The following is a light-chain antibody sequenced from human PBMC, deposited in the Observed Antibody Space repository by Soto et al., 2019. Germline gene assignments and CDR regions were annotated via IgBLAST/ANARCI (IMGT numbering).Light chain of an antibody. CDR1: QSVSSY. J-gene: IGKJ1*01. CDR2: DAS. V-gene: IGKV3-11*01. CDR3: QQRSDWRGT. Sequence: EIVLTQSPATLSLSPGERATLSCRASQSVSSYLAWYQQRPGQAPRLLIYDASNRATGIPARFSGSGSGTDFTLTISSLEPEDGAVYYCQQRSDWRGTFGQGTKVEIK.